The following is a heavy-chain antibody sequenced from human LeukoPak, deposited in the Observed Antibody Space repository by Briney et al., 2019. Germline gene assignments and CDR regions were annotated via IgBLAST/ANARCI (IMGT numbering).Heavy chain of an antibody. CDR3: ARHLTTNYHYYYGMDV. V-gene: IGHV4-59*08. CDR1: GGSITGYY. D-gene: IGHD3-9*01. Sequence: SETLSPTCTGSGGSITGYYWSWIRQPPGKGLEWIGHIYYTGTTNYNPSLKGRVAIAVDTSKNQFSLKLSSVTAADTAVYYCARHLTTNYHYYYGMDVWGQGTTVTVSS. J-gene: IGHJ6*02. CDR2: IYYTGTT.